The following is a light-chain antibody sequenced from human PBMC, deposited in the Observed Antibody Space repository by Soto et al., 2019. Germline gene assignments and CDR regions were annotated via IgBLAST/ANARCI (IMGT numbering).Light chain of an antibody. CDR2: SNS. CDR3: ATWDDSLNGAI. V-gene: IGLV1-44*01. Sequence: QSVLTQQPSASGTPGQRVTFSCSGSRSNIGSNTVNWYQQLPGTAPKLLIYSNSQRPSGVPDRFSGSKSGTSASLAISGLQSEDEADYYCATWDDSLNGAIFGGGTKLTVL. CDR1: RSNIGSNT. J-gene: IGLJ2*01.